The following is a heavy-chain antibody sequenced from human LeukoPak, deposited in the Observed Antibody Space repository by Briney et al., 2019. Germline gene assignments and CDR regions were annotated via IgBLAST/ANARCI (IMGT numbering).Heavy chain of an antibody. D-gene: IGHD3-22*01. CDR2: MNPNSGNT. Sequence: ASVKVSCKASGYTFTSYDINWVRQATGQGLEWMGWMNPNSGNTGYAQKFQGRVTMTRNTSISTAYMELSSLRSEDTAVYYCARGGADLDYDSSGYYFYYYYMDVWGKGTTVTISS. V-gene: IGHV1-8*01. J-gene: IGHJ6*03. CDR1: GYTFTSYD. CDR3: ARGGADLDYDSSGYYFYYYYMDV.